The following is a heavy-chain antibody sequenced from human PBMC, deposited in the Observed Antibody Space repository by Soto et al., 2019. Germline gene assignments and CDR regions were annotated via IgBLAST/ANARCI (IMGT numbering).Heavy chain of an antibody. J-gene: IGHJ4*02. D-gene: IGHD3-10*01. Sequence: QVQLQESGPGLVKPSQTLSLTCTVSGGSISSGGYYWSWIRQHPGKGLEWIGYIYYSGSTYYNPALRSRVTISVDTSKNQFSLKLSSVTAADTAVYYCARDGTGRYGSGSYYIDYWGQGTLVTVSS. V-gene: IGHV4-31*03. CDR1: GGSISSGGYY. CDR2: IYYSGST. CDR3: ARDGTGRYGSGSYYIDY.